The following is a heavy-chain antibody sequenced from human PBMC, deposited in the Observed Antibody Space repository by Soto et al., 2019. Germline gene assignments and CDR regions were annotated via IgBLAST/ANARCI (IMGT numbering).Heavy chain of an antibody. Sequence: QVQLVESGGGVVQPGRSLRLSCAASGFTCSTYAMHWVRQAPGKGLEWVAVISYDGTNKYYADSVRGRFTISRDNSKNTLLLPMDSLRAEDTAVYYCAKDGGGYNYGDVILDNYYYGMDVWGQGTTVTVSS. CDR3: AKDGGGYNYGDVILDNYYYGMDV. CDR2: ISYDGTNK. D-gene: IGHD5-18*01. V-gene: IGHV3-30-3*01. CDR1: GFTCSTYA. J-gene: IGHJ6*02.